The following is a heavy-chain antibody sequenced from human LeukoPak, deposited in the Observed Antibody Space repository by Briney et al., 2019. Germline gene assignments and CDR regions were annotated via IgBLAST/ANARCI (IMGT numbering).Heavy chain of an antibody. D-gene: IGHD4-11*01. CDR1: GGTFISYA. Sequence: SVKVSCKASGGTFISYAISWVRQAPGQGLEWMGGIIPIFGTANYAQKFQGRVTITTDESTSTAYMELSSLRSEDTAVYYCASLAYSNRPAGAFDIWGQGTMVTVSS. CDR3: ASLAYSNRPAGAFDI. J-gene: IGHJ3*02. V-gene: IGHV1-69*05. CDR2: IIPIFGTA.